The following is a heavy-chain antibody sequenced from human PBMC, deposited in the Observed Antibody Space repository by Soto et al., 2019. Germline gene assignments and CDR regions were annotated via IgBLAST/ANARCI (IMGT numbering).Heavy chain of an antibody. CDR3: AREGCSSTSCGEVDNSFDP. J-gene: IGHJ5*02. D-gene: IGHD2-2*01. V-gene: IGHV4-34*01. Sequence: QVQLQQWGAGLLKPSETLSLTCAVYGGSFSGYYWSWIRQPPGKGLEWIGEINHSGSTNYNPSLKSRVTISVDTAKNQISLQLSSVTAADTAVYYCAREGCSSTSCGEVDNSFDPWGQGTLVTVSS. CDR2: INHSGST. CDR1: GGSFSGYY.